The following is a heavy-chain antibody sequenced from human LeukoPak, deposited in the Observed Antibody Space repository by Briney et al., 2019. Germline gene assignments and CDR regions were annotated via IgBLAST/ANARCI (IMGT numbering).Heavy chain of an antibody. D-gene: IGHD3-3*01. CDR3: ARVWSGWYEIDY. V-gene: IGHV3-66*02. Sequence: GGSLRLSCAASGFTVSSNYMSWVRQAPGKGLEWVSVIYGGGSTYYADSVKGRFTISRDNSKNTLYLQMNSLRAEDTAVYYCARVWSGWYEIDYWGQGTLVTVSS. CDR2: IYGGGST. CDR1: GFTVSSNY. J-gene: IGHJ4*02.